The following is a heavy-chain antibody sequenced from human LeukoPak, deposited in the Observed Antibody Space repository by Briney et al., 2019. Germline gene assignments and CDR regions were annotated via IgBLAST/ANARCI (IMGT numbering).Heavy chain of an antibody. Sequence: GGSLRLSCAASGFIFSSYWMHWVRHAPGKGLVWVSRINSDGSSTSYADSVKGRFTISRDNSKNTLYLQMNSLRAEDTAVYYCANHLPGGRIAVAGSFDYWGQGTLVTVSS. J-gene: IGHJ4*02. CDR3: ANHLPGGRIAVAGSFDY. CDR1: GFIFSSYW. V-gene: IGHV3-74*01. CDR2: INSDGSST. D-gene: IGHD6-19*01.